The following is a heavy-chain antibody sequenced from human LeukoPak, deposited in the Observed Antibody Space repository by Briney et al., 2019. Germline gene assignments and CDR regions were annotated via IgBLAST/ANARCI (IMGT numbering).Heavy chain of an antibody. CDR2: ISGGGGTI. Sequence: GGSLRLSCAASGFTFSAYSMNWVRQAPGKGLEWVAYISGGGGTIYYADSVKGRFTISRDNAKNSLYLQMDSLRAEDTAVYYCARNQEIDYYDSSGFYWGVEYWGQGTLVAVSS. V-gene: IGHV3-48*01. D-gene: IGHD3-22*01. J-gene: IGHJ4*02. CDR3: ARNQEIDYYDSSGFYWGVEY. CDR1: GFTFSAYS.